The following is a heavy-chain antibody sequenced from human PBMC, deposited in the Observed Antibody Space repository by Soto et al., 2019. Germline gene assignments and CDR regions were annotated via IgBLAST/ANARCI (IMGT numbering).Heavy chain of an antibody. CDR2: INVGNGNT. CDR3: ARGLPTTVTILQS. Sequence: QVQLVQSGAEVKKPGASVKVSCKASGFPFAGNTVLWVRQAPGQGLEWMGWINVGNGNTKLSQKFQGRFTLARDTPASTAYMELSSLRSEDTAVYYCARGLPTTVTILQSWGQGTLVTVAS. D-gene: IGHD4-17*01. J-gene: IGHJ5*02. CDR1: GFPFAGNT. V-gene: IGHV1-3*01.